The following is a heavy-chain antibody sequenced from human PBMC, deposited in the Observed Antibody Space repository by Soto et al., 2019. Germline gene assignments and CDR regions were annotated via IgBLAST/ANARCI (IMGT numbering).Heavy chain of an antibody. J-gene: IGHJ6*02. D-gene: IGHD5-12*01. CDR3: ALCRGYSGYYYYYGMDV. CDR2: IYWDDDK. V-gene: IGHV2-5*02. CDR1: GFSLSTSGVG. Sequence: SGPTLVNPTQTLTLTCTFSGFSLSTSGVGVGWIRQPPGKALEWLALIYWDDDKRYSPSLKSRLTITKDTSKNQVVLTMTNMEPVDTATYYCALCRGYSGYYYYYGMDVWGQGTTVTVSS.